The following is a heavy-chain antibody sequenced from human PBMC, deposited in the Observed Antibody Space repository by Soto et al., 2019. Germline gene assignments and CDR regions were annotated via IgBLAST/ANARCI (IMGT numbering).Heavy chain of an antibody. CDR2: IYYSGST. Sequence: PSETLSLTCTVPGGSISSYYWSWIRQPPGKGLEWIGYIYYSGSTNYTPSLKSRVTISVDTSKNQFSLKLSSVTAADTAVYYCATITASGFEYWGQGTLVTVSS. J-gene: IGHJ4*02. D-gene: IGHD5-18*01. V-gene: IGHV4-59*01. CDR3: ATITASGFEY. CDR1: GGSISSYY.